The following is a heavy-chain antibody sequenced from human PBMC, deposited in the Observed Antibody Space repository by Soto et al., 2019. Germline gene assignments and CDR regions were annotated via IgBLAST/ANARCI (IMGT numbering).Heavy chain of an antibody. CDR2: IYYSGST. J-gene: IGHJ6*02. CDR1: GGSISSGDYY. D-gene: IGHD5-12*01. Sequence: PSETLSLTCTVSGGSISSGDYYWSWIRQPPWKGLEWIGYIYYSGSTYYNPSLKSRVTISVDTSKNQFSLKLSSVTAADTAVYYCARSATIGVYYYYGMDVWGQGXTVTVYS. V-gene: IGHV4-30-4*01. CDR3: ARSATIGVYYYYGMDV.